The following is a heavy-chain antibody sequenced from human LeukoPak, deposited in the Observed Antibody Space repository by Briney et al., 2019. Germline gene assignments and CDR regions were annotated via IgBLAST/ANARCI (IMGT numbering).Heavy chain of an antibody. CDR2: INPSGGST. D-gene: IGHD4-17*01. Sequence: ASVTVSCKASGYTFTSYYMHWVRQAPGQGLEWMGIINPSGGSTSYAQKFQGRVTMTRDMSTSTVYMELSSLRSEDTAVYYCARTYGARNWYFDLWGRGTLVTVSS. CDR1: GYTFTSYY. J-gene: IGHJ2*01. CDR3: ARTYGARNWYFDL. V-gene: IGHV1-46*01.